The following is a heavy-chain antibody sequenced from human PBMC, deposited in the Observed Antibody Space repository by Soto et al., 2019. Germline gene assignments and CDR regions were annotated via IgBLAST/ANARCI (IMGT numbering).Heavy chain of an antibody. CDR1: GFTFTNAW. V-gene: IGHV3-15*01. D-gene: IGHD3-10*01. J-gene: IGHJ3*02. CDR3: AASVTAGAFDI. CDR2: LKSYKDGGAR. Sequence: GGSLSLSCAASGFTFTNAWMSWVRQAPGKGLEWVGRLKSYKDGGARDYTEPAKGRFSISGDASRNTLYLEMNNLRAEDTAVYYCAASVTAGAFDIWGQGTMVTVSS.